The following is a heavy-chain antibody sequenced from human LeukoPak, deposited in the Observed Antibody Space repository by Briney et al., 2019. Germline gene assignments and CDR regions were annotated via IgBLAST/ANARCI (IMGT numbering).Heavy chain of an antibody. D-gene: IGHD3-22*01. J-gene: IGHJ5*02. CDR3: AREVYYDSSGFYHTPSNWFDP. Sequence: GASVKVSCKASGYTFTSYAMNWVRQAPGQGLQWMGWINTNTGNPTYAQGFTGRFVFSLDTSVSTAYLQISSLKAEDTAVYYCAREVYYDSSGFYHTPSNWFDPWGQGTLVTVSS. CDR1: GYTFTSYA. V-gene: IGHV7-4-1*02. CDR2: INTNTGNP.